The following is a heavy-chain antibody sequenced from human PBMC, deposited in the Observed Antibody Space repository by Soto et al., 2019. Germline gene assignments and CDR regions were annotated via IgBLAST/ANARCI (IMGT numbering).Heavy chain of an antibody. CDR2: ISSSSSYI. Sequence: PGGSLSLSCAASGFTFSSYSMNWVRQAPGKGLEWVSSISSSSSYIYYADSVKGRFTISRDNAKNSLYLQMNSLRAEDTAVYYCARDRSPTGDYYYYYGMDVWGQGTTVTVSS. CDR3: ARDRSPTGDYYYYYGMDV. V-gene: IGHV3-21*01. D-gene: IGHD4-4*01. J-gene: IGHJ6*02. CDR1: GFTFSSYS.